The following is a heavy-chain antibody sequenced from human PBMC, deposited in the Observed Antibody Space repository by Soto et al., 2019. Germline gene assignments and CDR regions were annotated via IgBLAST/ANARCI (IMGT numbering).Heavy chain of an antibody. D-gene: IGHD3-3*01. CDR2: ISGSGGST. CDR3: AKGPYYDFWRGQGGNWFDP. Sequence: EVQLLESGGGLVQPGGSLRLSCAASGFTFSSYAMSWVRQAPGKGLEWVSAISGSGGSTYYADSVKGRFTISRDNSKNTLYLQMNSLRAEDTAVYYCAKGPYYDFWRGQGGNWFDPWGQGTLVTVSS. CDR1: GFTFSSYA. V-gene: IGHV3-23*01. J-gene: IGHJ5*02.